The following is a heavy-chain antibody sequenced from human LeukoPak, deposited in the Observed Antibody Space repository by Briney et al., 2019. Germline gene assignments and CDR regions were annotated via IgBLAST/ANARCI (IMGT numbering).Heavy chain of an antibody. J-gene: IGHJ3*02. CDR3: VRQGGDDAFDI. V-gene: IGHV4-59*08. CDR2: IYYSGST. Sequence: NLPETLSLTCTVSGGSISSYYWSWIRQPPGKGLEWIGYIYYSGSTNYNPSLKSRVTISVDTSKNQFSLKLSSVTAADTAVYYCVRQGGDDAFDIWGQGTMVTVSS. D-gene: IGHD3-16*01. CDR1: GGSISSYY.